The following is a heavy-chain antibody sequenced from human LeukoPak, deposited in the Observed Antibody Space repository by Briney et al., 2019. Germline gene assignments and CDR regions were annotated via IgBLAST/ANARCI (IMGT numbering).Heavy chain of an antibody. CDR1: GYNFRSND. D-gene: IGHD2-21*01. J-gene: IGHJ3*02. CDR3: ARTNLADCGGECETDAFDI. V-gene: IGHV1-8*01. CDR2: MSPKRGDT. Sequence: ASVKVSCKASGYNFRSNDINWVRQATGQGLEWMGWMSPKRGDTGYAQTFQGRITMTRDTSINTAYMELNSLTSEDTAVYYCARTNLADCGGECETDAFDIWGHGTMVTVSS.